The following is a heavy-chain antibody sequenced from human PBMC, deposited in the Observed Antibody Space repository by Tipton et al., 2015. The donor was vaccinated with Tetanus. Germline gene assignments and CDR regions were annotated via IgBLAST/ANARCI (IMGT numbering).Heavy chain of an antibody. CDR3: ARGGYCSGGSCFKTLDY. V-gene: IGHV4-59*01. Sequence: LRLSCTVSGGSISSYYWSWIRQPPGKGLEWIGYIYYSGSTNYNPSLKSRVTISVDTSKNQFSLKLSSVTAADTAVYYCARGGYCSGGSCFKTLDYWGQGTLVTVSS. CDR1: GGSISSYY. D-gene: IGHD2-15*01. CDR2: IYYSGST. J-gene: IGHJ4*02.